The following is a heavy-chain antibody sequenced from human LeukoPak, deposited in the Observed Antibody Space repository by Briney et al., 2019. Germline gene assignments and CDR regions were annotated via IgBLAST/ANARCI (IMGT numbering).Heavy chain of an antibody. Sequence: ASVKVSCKASGYTFTSYDINWVRQATGQGLEWMGWISAYNGNTNYAQKLQGRVTMTTDTSTSTAYMELRSLRSDDTAVYYCARGDHYYDFWSGYYTYWGQETLVTVSS. D-gene: IGHD3-3*01. CDR2: ISAYNGNT. CDR1: GYTFTSYD. J-gene: IGHJ4*02. V-gene: IGHV1-18*01. CDR3: ARGDHYYDFWSGYYTY.